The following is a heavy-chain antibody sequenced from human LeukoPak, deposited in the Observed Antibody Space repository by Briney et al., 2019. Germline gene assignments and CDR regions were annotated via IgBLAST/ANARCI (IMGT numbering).Heavy chain of an antibody. V-gene: IGHV1-2*02. CDR1: GYTFTGYY. D-gene: IGHD6-13*01. Sequence: GASVKVSCKASGYTFTGYYMHWVRQAPGQGLEWMGWINPNSGGTNYAQKFQGRVTMTRDTSISTAYMELSRLRSDDTAVYYCARTIAAAETNRWFDPWGQGTLVTVSS. CDR3: ARTIAAAETNRWFDP. J-gene: IGHJ5*02. CDR2: INPNSGGT.